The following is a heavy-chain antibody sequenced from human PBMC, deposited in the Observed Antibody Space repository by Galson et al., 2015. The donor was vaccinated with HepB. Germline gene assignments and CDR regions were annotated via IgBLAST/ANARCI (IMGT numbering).Heavy chain of an antibody. CDR3: ARAQFRVVVTAIYDY. CDR1: GFTFSSYS. D-gene: IGHD2-21*02. Sequence: SLRLSCAASGFTFSSYSMNWVRQAPGKGLEWVSYISSSSSTIYYADSVRGRFTISRDNAKNSLYLQMNSLRAEDTAVYYCARAQFRVVVTAIYDYWGQGTLVTVSS. J-gene: IGHJ4*02. CDR2: ISSSSSTI. V-gene: IGHV3-48*04.